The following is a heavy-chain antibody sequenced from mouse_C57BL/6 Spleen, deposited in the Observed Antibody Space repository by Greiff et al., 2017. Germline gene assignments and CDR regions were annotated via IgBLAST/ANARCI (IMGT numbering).Heavy chain of an antibody. Sequence: QVQLQQSGAELVRPGTSVKVSCKASGYAFTNYLIEWVKQRPGQGLEWIGVINPGSGGTNYNEKFKGKATLTADKSSSTAYMQLSSLTSEDSAVYFCARRALGGNYEGGMDYWGQGTPVTVSS. V-gene: IGHV1-54*01. J-gene: IGHJ4*01. D-gene: IGHD2-1*01. CDR3: ARRALGGNYEGGMDY. CDR2: INPGSGGT. CDR1: GYAFTNYL.